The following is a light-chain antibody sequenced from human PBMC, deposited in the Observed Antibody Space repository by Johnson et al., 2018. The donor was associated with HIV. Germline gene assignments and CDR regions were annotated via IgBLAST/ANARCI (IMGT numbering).Light chain of an antibody. CDR2: DNN. CDR3: GTWDNSLTAYV. CDR1: SSYIGNNY. Sequence: QSVLTQPPSVSAAPGQKVTISCSGSSSYIGNNYVSWYQQLPGTAPKLLIYDNNKRPSGIPARCSGSKSDASATLAITGLQTGDAADYYCGTWDNSLTAYVFGTGTKVTVL. V-gene: IGLV1-51*01. J-gene: IGLJ1*01.